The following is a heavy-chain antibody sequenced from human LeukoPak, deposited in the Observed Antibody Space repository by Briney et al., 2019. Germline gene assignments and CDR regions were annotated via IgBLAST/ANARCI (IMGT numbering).Heavy chain of an antibody. CDR2: IYTSGGT. J-gene: IGHJ4*02. Sequence: SSETLSLTCTVSGVSISSYYWSWIRQPAGKGLEWIGRIYTSGGTNYNPSLKSRVTMSVDTSKNQFSLKLSSVTAADTAVYYCARHVCNGGSCTSFLTYFDYWGQGTLVTVSS. V-gene: IGHV4-4*07. CDR1: GVSISSYY. D-gene: IGHD2-15*01. CDR3: ARHVCNGGSCTSFLTYFDY.